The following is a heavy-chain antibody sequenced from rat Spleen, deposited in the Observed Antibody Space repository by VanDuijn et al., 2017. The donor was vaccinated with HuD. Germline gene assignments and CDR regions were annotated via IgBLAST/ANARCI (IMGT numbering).Heavy chain of an antibody. D-gene: IGHD1-1*01. CDR2: ISTSGGST. CDR1: GFTFSSFP. V-gene: IGHV5-46*01. J-gene: IGHJ2*01. Sequence: EVQLVESGGGLVQPGRSMKLSCAASGFTFSSFPMAWVRQAPTKGLEWVATISTSGGSTYYRDSVKGRFTISRDNAKSTLYLQMNSLRSEDTATYYSRREGDYSGPDDRGQGVMVTVSS. CDR3: RREGDYSGPDD.